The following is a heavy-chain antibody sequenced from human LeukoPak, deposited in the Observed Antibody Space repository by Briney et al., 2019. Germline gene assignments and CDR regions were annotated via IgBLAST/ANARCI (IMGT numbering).Heavy chain of an antibody. CDR2: ISYDGSNK. J-gene: IGHJ6*02. CDR3: ARETLLPPYYYYGMDV. CDR1: GFTFSSYG. V-gene: IGHV3-30*03. D-gene: IGHD2-15*01. Sequence: GGSLRLSCAASGFTFSSYGMHWVRQAPGKGLEWVAVISYDGSNKYYADSVKGRFTISRDNSKNTLYLQMNSLRAEDTAVYYCARETLLPPYYYYGMDVWGQGTTVTVSS.